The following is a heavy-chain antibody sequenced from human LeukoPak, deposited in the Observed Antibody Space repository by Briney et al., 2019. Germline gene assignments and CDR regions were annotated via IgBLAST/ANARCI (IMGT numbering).Heavy chain of an antibody. CDR1: GGSISSYY. J-gene: IGHJ3*02. CDR2: IYYSGST. Sequence: SETLSLTCSVSGGSISSYYWSWIRQPPGKGLEWIGYIYYSGSTNYNPSLKSRVTISVDTSKNQFSLKLSSVTAADTAVYYCARGYIYGSGTYLIFDSFDIWGQGTMVTVSS. CDR3: ARGYIYGSGTYLIFDSFDI. V-gene: IGHV4-59*01. D-gene: IGHD3-10*01.